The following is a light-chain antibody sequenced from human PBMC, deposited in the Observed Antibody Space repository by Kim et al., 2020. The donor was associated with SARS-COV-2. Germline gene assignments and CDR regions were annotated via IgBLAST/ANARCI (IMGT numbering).Light chain of an antibody. J-gene: IGLJ3*02. CDR3: QVWDSSSDHPV. V-gene: IGLV3-21*04. Sequence: APGKTARITCGGNNIGSKSVHWYQRKPGQAPVLVIYFDSDRPSGIPERFSGSNSGNTATLTISRVAAGDEADYYCQVWDSSSDHPVFGGGTKLTVL. CDR1: NIGSKS. CDR2: FDS.